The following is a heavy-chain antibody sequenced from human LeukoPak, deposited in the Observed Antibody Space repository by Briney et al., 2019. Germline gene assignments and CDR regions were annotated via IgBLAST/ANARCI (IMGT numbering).Heavy chain of an antibody. J-gene: IGHJ4*02. D-gene: IGHD6-19*01. Sequence: GGSLRLSCAASGLTIDIHAMTWVRQAPGKGLEWVSTISASGDITHFADCVRGRFTISRDNSRNTLYLQMKNLRAEDTAIYYCAKAYSSGYYPYDYWGQGALVSVSS. CDR1: GLTIDIHA. V-gene: IGHV3-23*01. CDR3: AKAYSSGYYPYDY. CDR2: ISASGDIT.